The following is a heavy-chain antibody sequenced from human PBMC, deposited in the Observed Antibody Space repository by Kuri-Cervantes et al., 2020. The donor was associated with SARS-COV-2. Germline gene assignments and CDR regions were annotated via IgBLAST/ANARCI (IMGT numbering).Heavy chain of an antibody. Sequence: GGSLRLSCAASGFTFSSYDMSWVRQAPGKGLEWVAGIGSYGVTTYYADSVKGRFAVSRDNSKNTLYLQMNSLRAEDTAVYYCARETPGGLDYWGQGTLVTVSS. V-gene: IGHV3-23*01. CDR1: GFTFSSYD. J-gene: IGHJ4*02. CDR2: IGSYGVTT. D-gene: IGHD3-10*01. CDR3: ARETPGGLDY.